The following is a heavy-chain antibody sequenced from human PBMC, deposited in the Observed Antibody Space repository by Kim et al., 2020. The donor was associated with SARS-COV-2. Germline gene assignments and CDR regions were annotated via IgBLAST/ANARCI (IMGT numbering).Heavy chain of an antibody. CDR2: IYPGDSDS. J-gene: IGHJ4*02. CDR3: ARSPGDEYNIWGRFYFDL. V-gene: IGHV5-51*01. Sequence: GESLKISCKGSGYSFSTYWIAWVRQMPGKGLEWMGIIYPGDSDSRYSPSFQGQVTISADKSISTAYLQWSSLKASDIAMYYCARSPGDEYNIWGRFYFDLWGQGSQVTVSS. CDR1: GYSFSTYW. D-gene: IGHD3-9*01.